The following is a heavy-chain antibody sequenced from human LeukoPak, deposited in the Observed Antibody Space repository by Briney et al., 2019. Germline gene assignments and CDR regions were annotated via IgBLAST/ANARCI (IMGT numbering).Heavy chain of an antibody. CDR3: ARDNHSGSWSWFDP. Sequence: GASVKVSCKASGYTFTNYGISWVRQAPGQGPEWMGWISAYSGHTNYAQKLQGRVTMTTDISTSTAYMELRSLRSDDTAVYYCARDNHSGSWSWFDPWGQGTLVSVSA. J-gene: IGHJ5*02. CDR1: GYTFTNYG. V-gene: IGHV1-18*01. CDR2: ISAYSGHT. D-gene: IGHD6-13*01.